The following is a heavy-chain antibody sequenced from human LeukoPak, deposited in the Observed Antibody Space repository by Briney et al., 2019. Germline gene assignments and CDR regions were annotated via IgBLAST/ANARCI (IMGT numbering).Heavy chain of an antibody. V-gene: IGHV3-33*01. CDR2: IWYDGSNK. CDR3: ARGRRGSLTGTTFWGIVAY. J-gene: IGHJ4*02. Sequence: PGGSLRLSCAASGFTFSSYGMHWVRQAPGKGLEWVAVIWYDGSNKYYADSVKGRFTISRDNSKNTLYLQMNSLRAEDTAVYYCARGRRGSLTGTTFWGIVAYWGQGTLVTVSS. CDR1: GFTFSSYG. D-gene: IGHD1-20*01.